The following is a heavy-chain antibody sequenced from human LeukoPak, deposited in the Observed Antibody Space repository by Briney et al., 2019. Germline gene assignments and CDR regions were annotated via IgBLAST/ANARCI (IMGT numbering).Heavy chain of an antibody. CDR1: AGSICNSY. D-gene: IGHD3-22*01. Sequence: SETLSLTCAVSAGSICNSYCSWARQPPGKGLEFIGYISTGGGINYNPSLRSRATMSINTSNNQLSLTLTSVTTADTAVYFCVRGPGRGYDLEPWGQGSLVTVSS. J-gene: IGHJ5*02. V-gene: IGHV4-4*08. CDR3: VRGPGRGYDLEP. CDR2: ISTGGGI.